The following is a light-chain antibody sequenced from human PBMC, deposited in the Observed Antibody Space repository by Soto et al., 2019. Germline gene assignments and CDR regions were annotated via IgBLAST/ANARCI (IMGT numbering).Light chain of an antibody. CDR1: QSISSY. V-gene: IGKV1-39*01. J-gene: IGKJ1*01. CDR2: ATS. Sequence: ASQSISSYLTWYQQKXGQAPRLLIFATSXLQSGVPSRFSGTTSGTDFTLTISSLQAEDSATYYCQQTYGPPGTFGRGTKVDIK. CDR3: QQTYGPPGT.